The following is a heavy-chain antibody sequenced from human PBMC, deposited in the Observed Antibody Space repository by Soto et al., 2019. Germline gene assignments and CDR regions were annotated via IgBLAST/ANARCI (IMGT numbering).Heavy chain of an antibody. V-gene: IGHV4-59*08. J-gene: IGHJ4*02. CDR3: ARLEGDIVATRGSFDY. Sequence: SETLSLTCTVSGGSISSYYWSWIRQPPGKGLEWIGYIYYSGSTNYNPSLKSRVTISVDTSKNQFSLKLSSVTAADTAVYYCARLEGDIVATRGSFDYWGQGTLVTVSS. CDR1: GGSISSYY. CDR2: IYYSGST. D-gene: IGHD5-12*01.